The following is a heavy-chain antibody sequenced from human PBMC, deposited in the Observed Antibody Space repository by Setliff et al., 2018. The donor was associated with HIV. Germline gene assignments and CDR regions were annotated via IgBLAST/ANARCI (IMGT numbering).Heavy chain of an antibody. CDR3: ARDRYYDSSGYYWFDAFDI. V-gene: IGHV1-2*02. Sequence: ASVKVSCKDSGYTFTGYYMHWVRQAPGQGLEWMGWINPNSGGKNYAQKFQGRVTMTRDTSISTAYMELSRLRSDDTALYYCARDRYYDSSGYYWFDAFDIWGQGTMVTVSS. D-gene: IGHD3-22*01. J-gene: IGHJ3*02. CDR2: INPNSGGK. CDR1: GYTFTGYY.